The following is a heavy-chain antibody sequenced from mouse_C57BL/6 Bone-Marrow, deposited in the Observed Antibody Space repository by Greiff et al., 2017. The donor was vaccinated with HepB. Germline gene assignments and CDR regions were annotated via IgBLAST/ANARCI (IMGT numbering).Heavy chain of an antibody. V-gene: IGHV14-2*01. CDR1: GFNIKDYY. D-gene: IGHD1-1*01. Sequence: EVQLQQSGAELVKPGASVKLSCTASGFNIKDYYMHWVKQRTEQGLEWIGRIDPEDGETTYAPKFQGKATITADTASNTAYLQLSSQTSEDTAVYYCARWTVGGFAYWGQGTLVTVSA. CDR3: ARWTVGGFAY. J-gene: IGHJ3*01. CDR2: IDPEDGET.